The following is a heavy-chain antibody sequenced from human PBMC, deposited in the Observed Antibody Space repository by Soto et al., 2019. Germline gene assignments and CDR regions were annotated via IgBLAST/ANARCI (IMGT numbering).Heavy chain of an antibody. CDR1: GGSISSGGYY. CDR2: IYYSGST. V-gene: IGHV4-31*03. CDR3: ARDSDYRSARLAY. D-gene: IGHD4-17*01. Sequence: SETLSLTCTVSGGSISSGGYYWSWIRQHPGKGLEWIGYIYYSGSTYYNPSLKSRVTISVDTSKNQFSLKLSSVTAADTAVYYCARDSDYRSARLAYWGQGTLVTVSS. J-gene: IGHJ4*02.